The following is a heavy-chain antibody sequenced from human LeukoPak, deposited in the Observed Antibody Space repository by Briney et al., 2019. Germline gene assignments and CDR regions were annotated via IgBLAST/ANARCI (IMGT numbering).Heavy chain of an antibody. V-gene: IGHV3-23*01. Sequence: GGSLRLSCAASGFTFSSYAMSWVRQAPGKGLEWVSAISGSGGSTYYADSVKGRFTISRDNSKNSLYLQMNSLRAEDTAVYYCASLLYYYDSSGYYYENAFDIWGQGTMVTVSS. J-gene: IGHJ3*02. CDR1: GFTFSSYA. D-gene: IGHD3-22*01. CDR3: ASLLYYYDSSGYYYENAFDI. CDR2: ISGSGGST.